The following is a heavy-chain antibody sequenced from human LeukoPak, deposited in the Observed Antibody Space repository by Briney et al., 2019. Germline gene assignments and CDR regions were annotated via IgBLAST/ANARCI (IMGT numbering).Heavy chain of an antibody. D-gene: IGHD3-10*01. CDR3: ARDYNYYGSGNRFDY. V-gene: IGHV3-48*02. J-gene: IGHJ4*02. CDR2: ISSSSSTI. Sequence: GGSLRLSCAASGFTFSRYSMNWVRQAPGKGLEWVSYISSSSSTIYYADSVKGRFTISRDNAKNSLYLQMNSLRDEDTAVYYCARDYNYYGSGNRFDYWGQGTLVTVSS. CDR1: GFTFSRYS.